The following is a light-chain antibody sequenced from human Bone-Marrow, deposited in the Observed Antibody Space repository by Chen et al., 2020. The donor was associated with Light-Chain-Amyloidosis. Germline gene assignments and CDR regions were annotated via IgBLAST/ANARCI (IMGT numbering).Light chain of an antibody. V-gene: IGLV1-47*01. J-gene: IGLJ3*02. CDR3: AAWDDSRTGPV. Sequence: QSILIQPPSASGTAGQWVTMSCSGTSSNIGKNHVYWYQQFPGMAPKLLIYVSDQRSSGVPDRFSASRAGTSASLAINWLRSEDAADYYCAAWDDSRTGPVFGGGT. CDR2: VSD. CDR1: SSNIGKNH.